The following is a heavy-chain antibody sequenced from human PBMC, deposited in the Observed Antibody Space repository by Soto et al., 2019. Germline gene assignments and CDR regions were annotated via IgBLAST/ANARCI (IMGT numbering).Heavy chain of an antibody. CDR2: IDHSGYT. CDR1: GGSFSGYY. D-gene: IGHD2-2*01. CDR3: APVRDWFDT. Sequence: SETLSLTCAVYGGSFSGYYWNWIRQPPGKGLEWIGEIDHSGYTNYNPSLKSRVTISVDTSKNQFSLRLTSVTAADTAVYYCAPVRDWFDTWGQATLVTVSS. V-gene: IGHV4-34*01. J-gene: IGHJ5*02.